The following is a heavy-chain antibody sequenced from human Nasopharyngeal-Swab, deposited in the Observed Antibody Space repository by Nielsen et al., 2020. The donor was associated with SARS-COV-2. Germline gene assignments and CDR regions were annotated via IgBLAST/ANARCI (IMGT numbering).Heavy chain of an antibody. CDR3: AKEAGYYDILTGYYLSLGYGMDV. J-gene: IGHJ6*02. CDR2: ISYDGSNK. CDR1: GFNVSSYG. D-gene: IGHD3-9*01. V-gene: IGHV3-30*18. Sequence: GGALRLSWEASGFNVSSYGMHWVRKAPGKGLEWVAVISYDGSNKYYADYVKGRFTISRDNSKNTLYLQMNSLRAEDTAVYYCAKEAGYYDILTGYYLSLGYGMDVWGQGTTVTVSS.